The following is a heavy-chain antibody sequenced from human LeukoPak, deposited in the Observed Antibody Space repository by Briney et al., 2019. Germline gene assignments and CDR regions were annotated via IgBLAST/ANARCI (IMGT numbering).Heavy chain of an antibody. CDR1: GYTFTGYY. D-gene: IGHD2-21*02. V-gene: IGHV1-2*04. Sequence: ASVNVSFKASGYTFTGYYMHWVRQAPGQGLEWMGWINPNSGGTNYAQKFQGWVTMTRDTSISTAYMELSRLRSDDTAVYYCARLAYCGGDCYRFDYWGQGTLVTVSS. J-gene: IGHJ4*02. CDR3: ARLAYCGGDCYRFDY. CDR2: INPNSGGT.